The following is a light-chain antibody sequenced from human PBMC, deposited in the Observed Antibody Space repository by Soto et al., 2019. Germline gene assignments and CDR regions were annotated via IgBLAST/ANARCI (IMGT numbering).Light chain of an antibody. CDR2: DAY. J-gene: IGLJ1*01. V-gene: IGLV2-14*01. Sequence: QSVLTQPASVSGSPGQSITISCTGTSSDVGGYNYVSWYQQHPGKAPKLMIYDAYERPLGVSNRFSGSKSGNTASLTIPRLQAADQADYYRSSYTSTSPLVVFGTGNKVTVL. CDR3: SSYTSTSPLVV. CDR1: SSDVGGYNY.